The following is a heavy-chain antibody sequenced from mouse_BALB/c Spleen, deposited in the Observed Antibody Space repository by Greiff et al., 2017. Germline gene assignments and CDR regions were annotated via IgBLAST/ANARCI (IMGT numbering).Heavy chain of an antibody. CDR1: GYSLTGYY. CDR2: ISCYNGAT. V-gene: IGHV1S34*01. CDR3: ARYRYDDYYAMDY. D-gene: IGHD2-14*01. J-gene: IGHJ4*01. Sequence: LVKTGASVKISCKASGYSLTGYYMHWVKQSHGKSLEWIGYISCYNGATSYNQKFKGKATFTVDTSSSTAYMQFNSLTSEDSAVYYCARYRYDDYYAMDYWGQGTSVTVSS.